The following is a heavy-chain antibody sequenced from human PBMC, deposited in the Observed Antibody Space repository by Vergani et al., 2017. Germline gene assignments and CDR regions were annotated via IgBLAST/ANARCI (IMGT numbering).Heavy chain of an antibody. V-gene: IGHV4-38-2*02. J-gene: IGHJ3*02. CDR2: IYHSGST. Sequence: QVQLQESGPGLVKPSETLSLTCTVSGYSISSGYYWGWIRQPPGKGLEWIGSIYHSGSTYYNPSLKSRVTISVDTSKNQFSLSLSSVTAADTAVYYCARGTFLHAFDNWGQGTVVTVSS. D-gene: IGHD1-26*01. CDR1: GYSISSGYY. CDR3: ARGTFLHAFDN.